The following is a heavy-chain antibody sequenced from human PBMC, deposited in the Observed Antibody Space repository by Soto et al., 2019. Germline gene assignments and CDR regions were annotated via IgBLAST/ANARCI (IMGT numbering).Heavy chain of an antibody. CDR2: IYYSGST. CDR1: GGSISSGGYY. Sequence: SETLSLTCIVSGGSISSGGYYWIWIRQHSGKGLEWIGYIYYSGSTFYNPSLKSRVTISVDTSKNQFSLKLRSVTVADTAVYYCARLGGSGSGPYWGQGTLVTVSS. CDR3: ARLGGSGSGPY. V-gene: IGHV4-31*03. D-gene: IGHD3-10*01. J-gene: IGHJ4*02.